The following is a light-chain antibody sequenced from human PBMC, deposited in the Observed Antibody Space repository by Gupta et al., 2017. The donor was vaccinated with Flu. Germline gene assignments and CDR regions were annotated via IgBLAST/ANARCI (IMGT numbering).Light chain of an antibody. Sequence: IQMSRSSSYLSASVGDSVTITCQASQDISNYLNWYQQKPGKAPKLLIYDTSNLETGVPSRFRGSGSGTDFTFTISSLQPEDIATYYCQQYDNLPLTFGGGTKVEIK. V-gene: IGKV1-33*01. J-gene: IGKJ4*01. CDR2: DTS. CDR3: QQYDNLPLT. CDR1: QDISNY.